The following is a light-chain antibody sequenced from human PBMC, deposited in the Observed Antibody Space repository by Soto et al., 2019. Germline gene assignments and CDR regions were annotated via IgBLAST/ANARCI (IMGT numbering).Light chain of an antibody. J-gene: IGLJ2*01. Sequence: QPVLTQPPSVSGAPGQRVTISCTGSSSNIGAGYDVHWYQQLPGTAPKLLIYGNSNRPSGVPDRFCGSKSGTSASLAITGLQAEDEADYYCQSYDSSLSGSIFGGGTKLTVL. CDR2: GNS. CDR3: QSYDSSLSGSI. V-gene: IGLV1-40*01. CDR1: SSNIGAGYD.